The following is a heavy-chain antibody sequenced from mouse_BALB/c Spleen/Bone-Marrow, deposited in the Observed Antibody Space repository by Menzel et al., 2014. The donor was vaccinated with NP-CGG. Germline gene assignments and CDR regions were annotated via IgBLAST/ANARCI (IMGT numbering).Heavy chain of an antibody. CDR1: GYTFTDYY. Sequence: VQLQQSGAELARPGASVKLSCKASGYTFTDYYVSWVKQRTGQGLEWIGEIYPGSGNTYYNEKFKGKATLTADRSSSTAYMQLSSLTSEDSAVYFCARAASLYYWGQGTSVTVSS. J-gene: IGHJ4*01. V-gene: IGHV1-77*01. CDR3: ARAASLYY. CDR2: IYPGSGNT.